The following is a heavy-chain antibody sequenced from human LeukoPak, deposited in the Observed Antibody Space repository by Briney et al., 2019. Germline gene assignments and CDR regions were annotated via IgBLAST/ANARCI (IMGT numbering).Heavy chain of an antibody. D-gene: IGHD3-10*01. V-gene: IGHV1-46*01. Sequence: ALVKVSCKASGYTFTSYYMHWVRQAPGQGLEWMGIINPSGTSTAYAQKFQGRVSMTRDRSTSTLYMVLSSLRSEDTAVYYCASSYYGSGSRPSNFDYWGQGTLVTVSA. CDR2: INPSGTST. J-gene: IGHJ4*02. CDR3: ASSYYGSGSRPSNFDY. CDR1: GYTFTSYY.